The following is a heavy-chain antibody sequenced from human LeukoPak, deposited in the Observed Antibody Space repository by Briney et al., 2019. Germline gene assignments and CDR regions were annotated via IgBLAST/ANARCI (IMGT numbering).Heavy chain of an antibody. Sequence: SETLSLTCTVSGGSISSGSYYWSWIRQPAGKGLEWIGRIYTSGSTNYNPSLKSRVTISVDTSKNQFSLKLSSVTAADTAVYYCARDQGDFWGTFDPWGQGTLVTVSS. CDR1: GGSISSGSYY. J-gene: IGHJ5*02. V-gene: IGHV4-61*02. D-gene: IGHD3-16*01. CDR2: IYTSGST. CDR3: ARDQGDFWGTFDP.